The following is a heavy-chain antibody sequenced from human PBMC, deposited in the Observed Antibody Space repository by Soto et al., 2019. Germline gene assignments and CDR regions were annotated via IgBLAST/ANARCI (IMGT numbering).Heavy chain of an antibody. V-gene: IGHV3-9*01. Sequence: EVQLVESGGGLVQPGRSLRLSCAASGFTFDDYAMHWVRQAPGKGLEWVSGISWNSGSIGYADSVKGRFTISRDNAKNSLYLQMNSLRAEDTALYYCAKDKNAYAIQEAGYYFDYWGQGTLVTVSS. CDR2: ISWNSGSI. CDR3: AKDKNAYAIQEAGYYFDY. J-gene: IGHJ4*02. D-gene: IGHD2-8*01. CDR1: GFTFDDYA.